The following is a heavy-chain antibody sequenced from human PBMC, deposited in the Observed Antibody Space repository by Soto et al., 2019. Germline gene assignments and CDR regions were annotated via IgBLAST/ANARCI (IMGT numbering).Heavy chain of an antibody. J-gene: IGHJ4*02. CDR3: ASANYGGNSFDY. D-gene: IGHD4-17*01. V-gene: IGHV4-59*01. Sequence: SETLSLTCSVSGGSIRSYYWSWIRQPPGEGLEWIGYIHYSGSTNYNPSLKSRVTISVDASKNQFSLKLSSVTAAETAVYYCASANYGGNSFDYWGQGTLVTV. CDR1: GGSIRSYY. CDR2: IHYSGST.